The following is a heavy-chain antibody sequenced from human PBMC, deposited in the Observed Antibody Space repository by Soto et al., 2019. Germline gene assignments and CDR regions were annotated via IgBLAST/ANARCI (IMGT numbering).Heavy chain of an antibody. Sequence: EVQLVESGGGLVKPGGSLRLSCAASGFTFSSYSMNWVRQAPGKGLEWVSSISSSSSYIYYADSVKGRFTISRDNAKNSLYLQMNSLRAEDTAVYYCARGREMATIEWYFYLWGRGTLVTVSS. J-gene: IGHJ2*01. CDR1: GFTFSSYS. V-gene: IGHV3-21*01. D-gene: IGHD5-12*01. CDR2: ISSSSSYI. CDR3: ARGREMATIEWYFYL.